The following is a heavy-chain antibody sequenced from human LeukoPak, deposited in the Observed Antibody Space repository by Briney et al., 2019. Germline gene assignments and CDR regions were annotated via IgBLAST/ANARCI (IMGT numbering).Heavy chain of an antibody. Sequence: SETLSLTCTVSGDSISSGSYYWGWIRQPPGKGLEWIGSIFYSGSTFYNPSLKSRVTISVDTSKNQFSLRLTSMTAADTAVYYCARAKVLRYFDYWGQGTLVTVSS. CDR3: ARAKVLRYFDY. D-gene: IGHD4/OR15-4a*01. CDR2: IFYSGST. V-gene: IGHV4-39*01. CDR1: GDSISSGSYY. J-gene: IGHJ4*02.